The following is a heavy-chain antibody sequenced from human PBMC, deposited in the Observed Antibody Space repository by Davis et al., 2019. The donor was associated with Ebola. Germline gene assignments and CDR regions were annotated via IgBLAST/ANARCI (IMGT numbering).Heavy chain of an antibody. Sequence: GEYLKISCAAPGFTFSNYAMTWVRQAPGKGLEWVSFIGSSGGSASYADSVKGRFSISRDNSKNTLYLQINSLRTEDTAVYYCAAALSGTTSGLTYWGQGTLVTVSS. V-gene: IGHV3-23*01. CDR2: IGSSGGSA. CDR3: AAALSGTTSGLTY. J-gene: IGHJ4*02. D-gene: IGHD1-7*01. CDR1: GFTFSNYA.